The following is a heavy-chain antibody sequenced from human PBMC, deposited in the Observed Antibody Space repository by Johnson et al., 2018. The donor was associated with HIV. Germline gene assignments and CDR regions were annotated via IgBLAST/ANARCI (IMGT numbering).Heavy chain of an antibody. Sequence: QVQLVESGGGVVQPGGSLRLSCAASGFTFSSYGMHWVRQAPGKGLEWVAFIRYDGSNKYYADSVKGRFTISRDNSKNTLYLQMNSLRAGDTAVYYCATRTQDKGAFDIWGQGTMVTVSS. D-gene: IGHD1-14*01. V-gene: IGHV3-30*02. CDR2: IRYDGSNK. CDR3: ATRTQDKGAFDI. CDR1: GFTFSSYG. J-gene: IGHJ3*02.